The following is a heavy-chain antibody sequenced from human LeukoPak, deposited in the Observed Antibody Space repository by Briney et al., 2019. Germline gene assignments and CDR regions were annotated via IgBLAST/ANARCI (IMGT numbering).Heavy chain of an antibody. CDR2: INSAGSST. Sequence: GGSLRLSCAASGFTVSSNYMSWVRQAPGKGLVWVSRINSAGSSTTYADSVKGRFTISRDNAKNTLYLQMNSLRAEDTAVYYCAREYIVVGPGALRAVYYHGMDAWGQGTTVTVSS. J-gene: IGHJ6*02. CDR3: AREYIVVGPGALRAVYYHGMDA. D-gene: IGHD2-2*01. CDR1: GFTVSSNY. V-gene: IGHV3-74*01.